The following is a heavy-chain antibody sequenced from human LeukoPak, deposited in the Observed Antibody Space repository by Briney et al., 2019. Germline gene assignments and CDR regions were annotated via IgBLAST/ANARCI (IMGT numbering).Heavy chain of an antibody. D-gene: IGHD3-22*01. CDR3: AGGRGWLVDY. V-gene: IGHV3-7*01. CDR2: IKQDGREK. J-gene: IGHJ4*02. CDR1: GFTFSVYW. Sequence: GGSLRLSCAASGFTFSVYWMSWVRQAPGKGLEWVANIKQDGREKYYVDSVKGRFTISRDNAKNSLYLQMNSLRAEDTAVYFCAGGRGWLVDYWGQGTRVTVSS.